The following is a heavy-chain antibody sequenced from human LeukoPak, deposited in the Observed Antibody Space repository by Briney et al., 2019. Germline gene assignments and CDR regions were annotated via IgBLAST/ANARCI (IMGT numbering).Heavy chain of an antibody. CDR1: GFTFIGYT. Sequence: GGSLRLSCAASGFTFIGYTPNWVRQAPGKGLEWVSYISRTSDTVSYADSVKGRFTISRDNAKNSLYLQMSSLRAEDTAVYYCARDYGYAFDTWGQGTMVTVSS. V-gene: IGHV3-48*01. D-gene: IGHD3-16*01. CDR3: ARDYGYAFDT. J-gene: IGHJ3*02. CDR2: ISRTSDTV.